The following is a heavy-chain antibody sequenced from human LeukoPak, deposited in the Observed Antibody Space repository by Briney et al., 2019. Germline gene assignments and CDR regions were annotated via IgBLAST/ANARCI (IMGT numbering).Heavy chain of an antibody. J-gene: IGHJ6*02. Sequence: ASVKVSCKVSGYTLTELSMHWVRQAPGKGLEWMGGFDPEDGETIYAQKFQGRVTMTEDTSTDTVYMEVSSLRSEDTAVYYCARVSDSLGLPLSYGMDVWGQGTTVTVSS. CDR3: ARVSDSLGLPLSYGMDV. CDR1: GYTLTELS. CDR2: FDPEDGET. D-gene: IGHD2-15*01. V-gene: IGHV1-24*01.